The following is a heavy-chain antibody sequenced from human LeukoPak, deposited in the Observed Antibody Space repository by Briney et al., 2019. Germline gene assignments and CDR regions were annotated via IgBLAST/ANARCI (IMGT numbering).Heavy chain of an antibody. CDR2: INPNSGGT. CDR3: ARVTHEYSGSHFDY. CDR1: GYTFTGYY. D-gene: IGHD1-26*01. J-gene: IGHJ4*02. Sequence: ASVKVSCKASGYTFTGYYMHWVRQAPGQGLEWMGWINPNSGGTNYAQKFQGRVTMTRDSSISTAYMELSRLRSEDTAVYYCARVTHEYSGSHFDYWGQGTLVTVSS. V-gene: IGHV1-2*02.